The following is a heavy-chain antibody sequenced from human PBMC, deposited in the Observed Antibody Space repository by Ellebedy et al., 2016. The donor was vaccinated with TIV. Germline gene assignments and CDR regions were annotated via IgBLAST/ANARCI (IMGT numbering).Heavy chain of an antibody. CDR2: IYTSGNT. Sequence: MPSETLSLTCAVYGGSLSGYYWNWIRQPAGKGLEWIGRIYTSGNTNDNPSLKSRVTMSVDTSKSQFSLKLNSVTAADTAVYYCARGGYSYGTTFDYWGQGTLVTVSS. J-gene: IGHJ4*02. CDR3: ARGGYSYGTTFDY. CDR1: GGSLSGYY. V-gene: IGHV4-59*10. D-gene: IGHD5-18*01.